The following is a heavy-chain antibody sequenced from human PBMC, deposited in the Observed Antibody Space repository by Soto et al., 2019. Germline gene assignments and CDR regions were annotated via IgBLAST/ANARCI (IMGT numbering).Heavy chain of an antibody. Sequence: SETLSLTCAVYGGSFSGYYWSWIRQPPGKGLEWIGEINHSGSTNYNPSLKSRVTISVDTSKNQFSLKLSSVTAADTAVYYCASRTMVRGVIARVFDYWGQGTLVTVSS. V-gene: IGHV4-34*01. CDR1: GGSFSGYY. J-gene: IGHJ4*02. CDR3: ASRTMVRGVIARVFDY. CDR2: INHSGST. D-gene: IGHD3-10*01.